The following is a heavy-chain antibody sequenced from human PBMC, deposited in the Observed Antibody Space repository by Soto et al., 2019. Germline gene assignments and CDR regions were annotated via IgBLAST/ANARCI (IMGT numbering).Heavy chain of an antibody. CDR1: GGSISSSSYY. CDR2: IYYSGST. Sequence: SETLSLTCTVSGGSISSSSYYWGWIRQPPGKGLEWIGSIYYSGSTYYNPPLKSRVTISVDTSKNQFSLKLSSVTAADTAVYYCASRWEAGSWQYFDYWGQGNLVTVSS. V-gene: IGHV4-39*01. D-gene: IGHD1-26*01. CDR3: ASRWEAGSWQYFDY. J-gene: IGHJ4*02.